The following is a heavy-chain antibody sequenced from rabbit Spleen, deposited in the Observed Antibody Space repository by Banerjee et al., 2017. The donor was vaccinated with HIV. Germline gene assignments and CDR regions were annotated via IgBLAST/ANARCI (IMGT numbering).Heavy chain of an antibody. J-gene: IGHJ4*01. CDR1: GFSFSSNY. Sequence: QEQLVESGGGLVKPGASLTLTCTASGFSFSSNYMCWVRQAPGKGLEWIGCIGTGTGNTWYASWAKGRFTVSKTSSTTVTLQMTSLTAADTATYFCARDLVAVIGWNFNLWGPGPLVTVS. CDR3: ARDLVAVIGWNFNL. CDR2: IGTGTGNT. D-gene: IGHD1-1*01. V-gene: IGHV1S45*01.